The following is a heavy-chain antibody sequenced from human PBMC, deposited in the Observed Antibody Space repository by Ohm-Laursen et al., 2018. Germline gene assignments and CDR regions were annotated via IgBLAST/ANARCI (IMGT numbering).Heavy chain of an antibody. D-gene: IGHD1-26*01. CDR3: AKGGQWELHYYYYGMDV. CDR1: GFTFSSYG. V-gene: IGHV3-23*01. J-gene: IGHJ6*02. Sequence: SLRLSCSASGFTFSSYGMSWVRQAPGRGLEWVSADSGSGDSTQHADSVKGRFTISRDNSKNTLYLQMNSLRAEDTAVYYCAKGGQWELHYYYYGMDVWGQGTTVIVSS. CDR2: DSGSGDST.